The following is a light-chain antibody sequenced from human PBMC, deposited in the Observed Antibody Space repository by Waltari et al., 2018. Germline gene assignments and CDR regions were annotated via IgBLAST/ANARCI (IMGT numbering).Light chain of an antibody. CDR3: AAWDDSLSVWV. CDR2: SNA. V-gene: IGLV1-44*01. J-gene: IGLJ3*02. CDR1: TSNIGGNP. Sequence: QSVLTQPPSASGTPGQRVTISCSGSTSNIGGNPVTWFQQFPGTAPKLLLYSNAERPSGVPERFSGSKSGTSASLAISGLQSEDEADYYCAAWDDSLSVWVFGGGTKLSVL.